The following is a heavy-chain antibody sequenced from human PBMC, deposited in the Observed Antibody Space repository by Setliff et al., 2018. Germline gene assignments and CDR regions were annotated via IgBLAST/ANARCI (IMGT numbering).Heavy chain of an antibody. V-gene: IGHV1-18*01. CDR3: AREGVDTRSSTDYRYYMDV. D-gene: IGHD2-15*01. CDR1: GYNFITLG. Sequence: ASAKVSCKTSGYNFITLGINWVRQAPGQGLEWVGWISPYSGKTDYAQKFQGRVTIITDESTSTAYMELSRLTSDDTAVYYCAREGVDTRSSTDYRYYMDVWGQGTTVTVSS. J-gene: IGHJ6*03. CDR2: ISPYSGKT.